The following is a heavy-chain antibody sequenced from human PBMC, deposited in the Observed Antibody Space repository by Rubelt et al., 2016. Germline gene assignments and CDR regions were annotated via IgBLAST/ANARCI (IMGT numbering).Heavy chain of an antibody. J-gene: IGHJ6*02. Sequence: QVQLQQWGAGLLKPSETLSLTCAVYGGSFSGYYWSWIRQPPGKGLEWIGEINHSGSTNYNPSLKSLVPISVDTSKNQFSLKLSSVTAADTAVYYCARDGEMGRGASYYYYYGMDVWGQGTTVTVSS. CDR1: GGSFSGYY. CDR2: INHSGST. CDR3: ARDGEMGRGASYYYYYGMDV. D-gene: IGHD3-10*01. V-gene: IGHV4-34*01.